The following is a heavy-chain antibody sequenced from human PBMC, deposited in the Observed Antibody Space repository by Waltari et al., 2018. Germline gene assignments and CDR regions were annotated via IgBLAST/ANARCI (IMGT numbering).Heavy chain of an antibody. CDR2: INAGNGNT. D-gene: IGHD3-22*01. CDR1: GSTFTSYA. Sequence: QVQLVQSGAAVKKPGASVKVSCTASGSTFTSYAMHWVRQAPGQRLEWMGWINAGNGNTKYSQKFQGRVTITRDTSASTAYMELSSLRSEDTAVYYCARTSHYYDSSGPLGYWGQGTLVTVSS. V-gene: IGHV1-3*01. CDR3: ARTSHYYDSSGPLGY. J-gene: IGHJ4*02.